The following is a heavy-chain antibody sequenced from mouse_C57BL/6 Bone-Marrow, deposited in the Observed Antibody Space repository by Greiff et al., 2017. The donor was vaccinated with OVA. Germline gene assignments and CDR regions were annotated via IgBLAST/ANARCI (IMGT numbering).Heavy chain of an antibody. Sequence: EVQLQESGPGLVKPSQSLSLTCSVTGYSITSGSYWNWLRPFPGNKLEWVGYISYDGSNNYNPYLKNRISITRDTSKNQFFLKFYSVTTEDTATYYCARREGYSRFAYWGQGTLVTVSA. J-gene: IGHJ3*01. CDR3: ARREGYSRFAY. V-gene: IGHV3-6*01. D-gene: IGHD2-3*01. CDR1: GYSITSGSY. CDR2: ISYDGSN.